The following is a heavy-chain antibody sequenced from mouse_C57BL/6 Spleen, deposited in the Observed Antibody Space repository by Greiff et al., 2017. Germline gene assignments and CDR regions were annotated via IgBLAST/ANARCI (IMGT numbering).Heavy chain of an antibody. D-gene: IGHD1-1*01. CDR3: ARITTVVATGDY. CDR1: GYTFTSYW. J-gene: IGHJ2*01. V-gene: IGHV1-61*01. CDR2: IYPSDSET. Sequence: QVQLQQPGAELVRPGSSVKLSCKASGYTFTSYWMDWVKQRPGQGLEWIGNIYPSDSETHYNQKFKDKATLTVDKSSSTAYMQLSSLTSEDSAVYYCARITTVVATGDYWGQVTTLTVSS.